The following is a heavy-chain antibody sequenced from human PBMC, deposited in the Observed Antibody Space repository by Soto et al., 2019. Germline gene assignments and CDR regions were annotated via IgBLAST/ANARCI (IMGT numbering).Heavy chain of an antibody. CDR3: ARKTTAVPGAT. Sequence: SETLSLTCTVSGDSISGVNWWSWVRQSPGKGLEYIGEISHTGHTTYHPSLQSRATISKDESKNQFSLNLTSVTAADTAVYYCARKTTAVPGATWGQGTLVTV. CDR1: GDSISGVNW. D-gene: IGHD2-2*01. J-gene: IGHJ4*02. V-gene: IGHV4-4*02. CDR2: ISHTGHT.